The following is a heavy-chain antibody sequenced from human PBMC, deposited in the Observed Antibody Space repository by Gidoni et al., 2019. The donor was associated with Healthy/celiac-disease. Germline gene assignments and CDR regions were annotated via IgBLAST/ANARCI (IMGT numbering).Heavy chain of an antibody. CDR1: GFPFSIYA. J-gene: IGHJ4*02. V-gene: IGHV3-23*01. CDR3: AKDPTMVRGIIDY. Sequence: EVQLLESGGGLVQPGVSLRLSCAASGFPFSIYAMSWVRQAPGKGLEEVSAISGSGGSTYYADSVKGRFTISRDNSKNTLYLQMNSLRAEDTAVYYCAKDPTMVRGIIDYWGQGTLVAVSS. D-gene: IGHD3-10*01. CDR2: ISGSGGST.